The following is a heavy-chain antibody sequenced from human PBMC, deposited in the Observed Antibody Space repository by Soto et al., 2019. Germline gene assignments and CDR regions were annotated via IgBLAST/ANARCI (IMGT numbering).Heavy chain of an antibody. CDR1: GFTFSSYA. D-gene: IGHD4-17*01. J-gene: IGHJ4*02. V-gene: IGHV3-23*01. CDR3: ATLVQRIYGDYVFDY. Sequence: PGGSLRLSCAASGFTFSSYAMSWVRQAPGKGLEWVSAISGSGGSTYYADSVKGRFTISRDNSKNTLYLQMNSLRAEDTAVYYCATLVQRIYGDYVFDYWGQGTLVTVSS. CDR2: ISGSGGST.